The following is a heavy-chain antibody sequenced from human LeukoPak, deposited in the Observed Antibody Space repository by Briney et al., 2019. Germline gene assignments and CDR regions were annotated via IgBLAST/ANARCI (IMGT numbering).Heavy chain of an antibody. D-gene: IGHD3-10*01. V-gene: IGHV4-59*01. CDR1: GGSIRSYY. Sequence: PSETLSLTCTVSGGSIRSYYWSWIRQPPGKGLEWIGYIYYSGSTNYNPSPKSRVTISVDTSKNQFSLKLSSVTAADTAVYYCARLNLWFGDPNWFDPWGQGTLVTVSS. J-gene: IGHJ5*02. CDR3: ARLNLWFGDPNWFDP. CDR2: IYYSGST.